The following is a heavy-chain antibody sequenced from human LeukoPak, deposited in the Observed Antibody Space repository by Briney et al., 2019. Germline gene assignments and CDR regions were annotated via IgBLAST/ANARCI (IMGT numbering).Heavy chain of an antibody. J-gene: IGHJ4*02. D-gene: IGHD3-22*01. CDR2: ISGSGGST. CDR1: GFTFSSYA. Sequence: PGGSLRLSCAASGFTFSSYAMSWVRQAPGKGLEWVSAISGSGGSTYYADSVKGRFTISRDNSKNTLYLQMNSLRAEDTAVYYCAKTVVRGGYYDSSGYFDYWGRGTLVTVSS. CDR3: AKTVVRGGYYDSSGYFDY. V-gene: IGHV3-23*01.